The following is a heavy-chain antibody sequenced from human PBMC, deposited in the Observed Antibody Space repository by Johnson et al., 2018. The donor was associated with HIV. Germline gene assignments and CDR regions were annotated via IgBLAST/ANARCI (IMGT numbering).Heavy chain of an antibody. D-gene: IGHD3-10*01. CDR1: GFTFSSYA. V-gene: IGHV3-23*04. CDR2: ISGSGGST. J-gene: IGHJ3*02. Sequence: EVQLVESGGGLVQPGGSLRLSCAASGFTFSSYAMSWVRQAPGKGLEWVSAISGSGGSTYYADSVKGRFTISRDNSKNTLYLQMNSLRAEDTAVYYCAKEGEGYYGSGRLGFDAFDIWGQGTMVTVSS. CDR3: AKEGEGYYGSGRLGFDAFDI.